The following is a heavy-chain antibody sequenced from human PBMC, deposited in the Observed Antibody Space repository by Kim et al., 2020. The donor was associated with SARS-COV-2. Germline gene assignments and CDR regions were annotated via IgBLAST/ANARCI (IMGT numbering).Heavy chain of an antibody. CDR3: ARARDYYGSGTWAFDI. J-gene: IGHJ3*02. D-gene: IGHD3-10*01. CDR2: MNTNTGNT. CDR1: GYTFTSFE. V-gene: IGHV1-8*01. Sequence: ASVKVSCKASGYTFTSFEINWVRQASGQGLEWMGWMNTNTGNTGYAQKLQGRVTMTRKTSVTTAYMELSSLKSDDTAVYYCARARDYYGSGTWAFDIWGQGTMVTVSS.